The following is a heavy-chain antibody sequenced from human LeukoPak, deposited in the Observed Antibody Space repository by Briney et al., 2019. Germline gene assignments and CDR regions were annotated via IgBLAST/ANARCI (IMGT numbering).Heavy chain of an antibody. J-gene: IGHJ6*03. CDR2: IYTSGST. CDR1: GGSISSYY. CDR3: ARDLGDCSSTGCYPYYYYYYMDV. Sequence: SETLSLTCTVSGGSISSYYWSWIRQPAGKGLEWIGRIYTSGSTNYNPSLKSRVTMSVDTSKNQFSLKLSSVTAADTAVYYCARDLGDCSSTGCYPYYYYYYMDVWGKGTTVTISS. D-gene: IGHD2-2*01. V-gene: IGHV4-4*07.